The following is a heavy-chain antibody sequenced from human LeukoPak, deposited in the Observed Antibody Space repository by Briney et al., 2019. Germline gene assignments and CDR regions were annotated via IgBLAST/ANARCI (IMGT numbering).Heavy chain of an antibody. D-gene: IGHD5/OR15-5a*01. CDR2: IKTDGSEK. J-gene: IGHJ6*02. CDR1: GFILSNYW. V-gene: IGHV3-7*01. Sequence: GGSLRLSCAASGFILSNYWMSWVRQAPGKGLEWVANIKTDGSEKYYVDSVKGRFTISRDNPKNSLYLQMNSLRAGDTAIYYCARDVSVSGMDVWGQGTTVTVSS. CDR3: ARDVSVSGMDV.